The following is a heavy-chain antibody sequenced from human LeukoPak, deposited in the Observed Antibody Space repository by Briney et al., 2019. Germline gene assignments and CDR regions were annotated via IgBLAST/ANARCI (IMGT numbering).Heavy chain of an antibody. CDR3: ARDRLTVTTDY. D-gene: IGHD4-17*01. CDR2: ISSSGSTI. J-gene: IGHJ4*02. CDR1: GFTFSDYY. V-gene: IGHV3-11*01. Sequence: GGSLRLSCAASGFTFSDYYMSWIRQAPGKGLEWVPYISSSGSTIYYADSVKGRFTISRDNAKNSLYLQMNSLRAEDTAVYYCARDRLTVTTDYWGQGTLVTVSS.